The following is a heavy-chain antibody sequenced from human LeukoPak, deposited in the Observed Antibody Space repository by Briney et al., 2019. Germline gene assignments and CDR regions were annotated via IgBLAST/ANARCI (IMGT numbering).Heavy chain of an antibody. J-gene: IGHJ6*03. Sequence: SETLSLTCAVYGGSFSGYYWSWIRQPPGKGLEWIGEINHSGSTNYNPSLKSRVTISVDTSKNQFSLKLSSVTAADTAVYYCAKRAGGYYMDVWGKGTTVTVS. CDR1: GGSFSGYY. V-gene: IGHV4-34*01. D-gene: IGHD3-10*01. CDR2: INHSGST. CDR3: AKRAGGYYMDV.